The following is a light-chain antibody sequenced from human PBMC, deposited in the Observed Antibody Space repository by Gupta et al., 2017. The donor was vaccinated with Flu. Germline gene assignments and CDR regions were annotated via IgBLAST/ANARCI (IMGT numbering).Light chain of an antibody. Sequence: EIVLTQSPGTLSLSPGERATLSCRASQSVSSSYLAWYQQKPGQAPRRLIYGASSRATGIPDRFSGSGSGTDFTLTISRLEPEDLAVYYCQQYGSSLYTFGQGTXLEIK. CDR3: QQYGSSLYT. V-gene: IGKV3-20*01. J-gene: IGKJ2*01. CDR2: GAS. CDR1: QSVSSSY.